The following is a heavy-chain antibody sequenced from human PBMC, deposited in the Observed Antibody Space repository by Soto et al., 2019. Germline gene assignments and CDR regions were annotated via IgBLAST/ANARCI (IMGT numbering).Heavy chain of an antibody. J-gene: IGHJ4*02. D-gene: IGHD6-19*01. CDR2: ISAYKCNT. V-gene: IGHV1-18*01. Sequence: QVQLVQSGAEVKKPGASVKVSCKASGYTFTSYGISWVRQAPGQGLEWMGWISAYKCNTNYAQKLQGRVTMTTDNTTSTAYMELRSLRSDDTAVYYCARDWTVAGTSSPVDYWGQGTLVTVSS. CDR3: ARDWTVAGTSSPVDY. CDR1: GYTFTSYG.